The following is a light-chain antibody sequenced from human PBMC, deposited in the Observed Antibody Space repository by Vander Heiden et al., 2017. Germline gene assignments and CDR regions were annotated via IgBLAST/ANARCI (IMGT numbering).Light chain of an antibody. J-gene: IGLJ3*02. CDR3: AAWDDSLNGWV. V-gene: IGLV1-44*01. CDR2: SSN. Sequence: QSFLTQPPSASGTPGQRVTISCSGGSSNIGSNTVPWYQQFPGTAPKLLIFSSNQRASGVPDRFSASKSGTSASLAVSGLQSEDEANYYCAAWDDSLNGWVFGGGTTLTVL. CDR1: SSNIGSNT.